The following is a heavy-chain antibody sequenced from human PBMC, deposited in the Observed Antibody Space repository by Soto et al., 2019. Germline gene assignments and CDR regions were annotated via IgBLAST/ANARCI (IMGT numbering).Heavy chain of an antibody. J-gene: IGHJ4*02. CDR2: INPSDGTT. D-gene: IGHD6-19*01. CDR1: GYMFTSYF. CDR3: ARDKDSSARPRAEFDY. Sequence: QGHLVQSGAEVKRPGASVRVSCESSGYMFTSYFIHWVRQAPGQGLEWVGVINPSDGTTTYAQKFQAGITMTRATSTTTVDMELSSLRSEDTAVYYCARDKDSSARPRAEFDYWGQGTLITVSS. V-gene: IGHV1-46*01.